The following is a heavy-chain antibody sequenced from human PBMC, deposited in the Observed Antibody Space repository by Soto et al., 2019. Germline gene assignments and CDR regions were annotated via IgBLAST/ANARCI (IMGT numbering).Heavy chain of an antibody. CDR1: GGTFSSYA. CDR2: IIPIFGTA. CDR3: ARIITFGGGGMSRSFDI. J-gene: IGHJ3*02. Sequence: QVQLVQSGAEVKKPGSSVKVSCKASGGTFSSYAISWVRQAPGQGLEWMGGIIPIFGTANYAQKFQGRVKITAYKTTSTAYMELSSLRAEDTAVYCCARIITFGGGGMSRSFDIWGQGTMVTVSS. D-gene: IGHD3-16*01. V-gene: IGHV1-69*06.